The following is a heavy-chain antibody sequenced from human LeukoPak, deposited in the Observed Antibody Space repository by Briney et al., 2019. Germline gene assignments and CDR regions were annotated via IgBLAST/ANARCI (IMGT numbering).Heavy chain of an antibody. CDR3: ASWGSSTSLYYMDV. J-gene: IGHJ6*03. V-gene: IGHV1-2*02. CDR1: GYTFTGYY. Sequence: PWASVKVSCKASGYTFTGYYMHWVRQAPGQGLEWMGWINPNSGGTNYAQKFQGRVTMTRDTSISTAYMELSRLRSDDTAVYYCASWGSSTSLYYMDVWGKGTTVTVSS. D-gene: IGHD2-2*01. CDR2: INPNSGGT.